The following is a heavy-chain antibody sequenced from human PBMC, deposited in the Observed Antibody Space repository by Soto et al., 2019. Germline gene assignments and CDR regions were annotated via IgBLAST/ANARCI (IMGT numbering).Heavy chain of an antibody. CDR2: ISYDGSNK. CDR1: GFPFSSYG. V-gene: IGHV3-30*03. CDR3: VGGQYYFDY. D-gene: IGHD3-10*01. J-gene: IGHJ4*02. Sequence: QVQLVEPGGGVVQPGRSLRLSCAASGFPFSSYGMHWVREAPGKGLEWVAVISYDGSNKYYADSVKGRFTISGDNSASTLYLQMNSLRPEDTALYYCVGGQYYFDYRGQGTLVTVSP.